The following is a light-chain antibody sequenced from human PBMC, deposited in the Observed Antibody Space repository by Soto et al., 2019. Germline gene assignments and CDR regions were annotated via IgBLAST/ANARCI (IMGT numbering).Light chain of an antibody. V-gene: IGKV3-11*01. CDR2: DAS. Sequence: EIVLTQSPATLSLSPGDRATVTCRARQSVSSSLAWYQQKPGQAPRLLIYDASNRATGIPVRFSGSGSGTDFTLTISSLEPEDFALYYCQQRSNWPGTFGQGTKVEIK. CDR3: QQRSNWPGT. CDR1: QSVSSS. J-gene: IGKJ1*01.